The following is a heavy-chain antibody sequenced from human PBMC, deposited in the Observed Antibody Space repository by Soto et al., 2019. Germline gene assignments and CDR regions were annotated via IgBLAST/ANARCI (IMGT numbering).Heavy chain of an antibody. Sequence: KSSETLSLTCTVSGGSVSSDTHYWSWIRQPPGKRLEWIGFIYSSGSTNYNPSLKSRFTMSVDTSKNQFSLKLRSVIVADTAVYHCARFVRSCSGTTCYTRADVWGQGTTVTVSS. V-gene: IGHV4-61*01. CDR3: ARFVRSCSGTTCYTRADV. J-gene: IGHJ6*02. CDR1: GGSVSSDTHY. CDR2: IYSSGST. D-gene: IGHD2-2*02.